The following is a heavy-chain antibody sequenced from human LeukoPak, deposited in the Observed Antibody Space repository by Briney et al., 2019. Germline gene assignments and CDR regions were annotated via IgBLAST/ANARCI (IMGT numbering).Heavy chain of an antibody. CDR1: GFTFSNAW. V-gene: IGHV3-15*01. CDR2: IKSKTDGGTT. Sequence: GGSLRLSCAASGFTFSNAWMSWVRQAPGKGLEWVGRIKSKTDGGTTDYAAPAKGRFTISRDDSKNTLYLQMNSLKTEDTAVYYCTIQLLWFGELLDGDYWGQGTLVTVSS. J-gene: IGHJ4*02. CDR3: TIQLLWFGELLDGDY. D-gene: IGHD3-10*01.